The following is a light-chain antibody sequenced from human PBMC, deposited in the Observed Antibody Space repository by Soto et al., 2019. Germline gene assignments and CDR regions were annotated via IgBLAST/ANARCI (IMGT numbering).Light chain of an antibody. CDR3: QQYGSSPYT. Sequence: EIVLTKSPGTLSLSPGERATLSCRASQSVSSSYLAWYQQKPGQAPRLLIYGASSRATGIPDRFSGSGSGTDFTLTISRLEPEDFAVYSCQQYGSSPYTFGQGTKREIK. V-gene: IGKV3-20*01. CDR1: QSVSSSY. CDR2: GAS. J-gene: IGKJ2*01.